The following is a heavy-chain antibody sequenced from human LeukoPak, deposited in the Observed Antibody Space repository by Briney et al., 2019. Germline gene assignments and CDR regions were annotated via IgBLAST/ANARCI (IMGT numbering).Heavy chain of an antibody. J-gene: IGHJ4*02. D-gene: IGHD2-2*02. CDR3: ARYCSSTSCYTGDY. CDR1: GGSISSSSYY. Sequence: SETLSLTCTVTGGSISSSSYYWGWIRHPPGKGLEWIGSIYYSGRTYYNPSLKSRVTISVDTSKNQFYLKLSSVTAADTAVYYCARYCSSTSCYTGDYWGQGTLVTVSS. CDR2: IYYSGRT. V-gene: IGHV4-39*07.